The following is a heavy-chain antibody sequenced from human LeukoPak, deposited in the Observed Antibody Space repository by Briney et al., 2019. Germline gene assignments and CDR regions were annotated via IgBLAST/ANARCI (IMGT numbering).Heavy chain of an antibody. V-gene: IGHV3-74*01. CDR2: INPDGSVT. Sequence: GGSLRLSCAASGFTFSNYDMHWVRQAPGKGLVWVSRINPDGSVTTYADSVKGRFTISRDNAKDTLYLQLNSLTAEDTAMYYCARGVNGNSDYWGQGALVTVSS. D-gene: IGHD2-8*01. CDR3: ARGVNGNSDY. J-gene: IGHJ4*02. CDR1: GFTFSNYD.